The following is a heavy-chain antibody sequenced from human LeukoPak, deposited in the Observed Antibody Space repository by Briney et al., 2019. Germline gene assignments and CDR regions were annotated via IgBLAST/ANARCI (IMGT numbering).Heavy chain of an antibody. CDR3: AKVTATTFDY. V-gene: IGHV1-2*02. CDR1: GYTFTGYY. D-gene: IGHD2-21*02. CDR2: IHPNRGNT. Sequence: ASVKVSCKASGYTFTGYYLHWVRQAPGQGLEWMGWIHPNRGNTNYALEFQGRVTMTRDTSISTAYMGLNRLTSDDTAVYYCAKVTATTFDYWGQGTLVTVSS. J-gene: IGHJ4*02.